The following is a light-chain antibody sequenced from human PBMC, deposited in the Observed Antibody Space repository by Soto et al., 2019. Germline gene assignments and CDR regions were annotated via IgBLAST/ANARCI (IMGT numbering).Light chain of an antibody. CDR3: QQYNNCPIT. CDR1: QSVSSN. V-gene: IGKV3-15*01. J-gene: IGKJ5*01. CDR2: GAS. Sequence: EIVMTRSPATLSVSPGERATLSCRASQSVSSNLAWYQQKPGQAPRLLIYGASTRATGIPARFSGSGSGTEFTLTISSLQSEDFAVYYCQQYNNCPITIGQGTRLEIK.